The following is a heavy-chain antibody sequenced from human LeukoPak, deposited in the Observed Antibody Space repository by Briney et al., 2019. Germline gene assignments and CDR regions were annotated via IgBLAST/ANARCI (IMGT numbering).Heavy chain of an antibody. V-gene: IGHV3-9*01. D-gene: IGHD6-13*01. CDR1: GFTFDDYA. J-gene: IGHJ6*02. Sequence: PGGSLRLSCAASGFTFDDYAMRWVRQAPGKGLEWVSGISWNSGSIGYADSVKGRFTISRDNAKNSLYLQMNSLRAEDTALYYCAKDIGKAAAGSPSYYYYGMDVWGQGTTVTVSS. CDR3: AKDIGKAAAGSPSYYYYGMDV. CDR2: ISWNSGSI.